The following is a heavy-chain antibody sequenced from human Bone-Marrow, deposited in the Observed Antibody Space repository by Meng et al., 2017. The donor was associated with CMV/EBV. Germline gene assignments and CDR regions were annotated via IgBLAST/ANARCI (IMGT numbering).Heavy chain of an antibody. CDR2: ISFDGRIK. D-gene: IGHD1-1*01. CDR1: GFTFTSYA. Sequence: GGSLRLSCEASGFTFTSYAMHWVRQAPGKGPEWVTNISFDGRIKYYADSVRGRLTISRDNSKNTLYLQMDNLRPDDTAVYYCARFPITYNPASLDCWGQGTLVTVSS. V-gene: IGHV3-30*04. J-gene: IGHJ4*02. CDR3: ARFPITYNPASLDC.